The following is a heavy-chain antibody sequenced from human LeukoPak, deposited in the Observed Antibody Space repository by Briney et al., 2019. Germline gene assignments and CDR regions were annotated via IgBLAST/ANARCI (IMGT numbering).Heavy chain of an antibody. CDR2: IYYSGST. Sequence: PSETLSLTCTVSGGSISSSSYYWGWIRQPPGKGLEWIGSIYYSGSTYYNPSLKSRVTISVDTSKNQFSLKLSSVTAADTAVYYCARESFYVGHRIFDYWAREPWSPSPQ. D-gene: IGHD5/OR15-5a*01. CDR1: GGSISSSSYY. CDR3: ARESFYVGHRIFDY. V-gene: IGHV4-39*07. J-gene: IGHJ4*02.